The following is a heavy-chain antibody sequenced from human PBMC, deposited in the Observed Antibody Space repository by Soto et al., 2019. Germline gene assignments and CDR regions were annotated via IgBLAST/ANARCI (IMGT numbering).Heavy chain of an antibody. J-gene: IGHJ4*02. CDR3: ARERGASYGFDH. Sequence: QVPLQQWGAGLLKPSETLSLTCAVYGGPFSGYYWSRIRQPPGKGLEWIGDINHSGRTSYNPSLKSRVTISIDTSKNQVSLKLSSVTAADPAVYYCARERGASYGFDHWGQGPLVTVSS. CDR2: INHSGRT. D-gene: IGHD1-26*01. V-gene: IGHV4-34*01. CDR1: GGPFSGYY.